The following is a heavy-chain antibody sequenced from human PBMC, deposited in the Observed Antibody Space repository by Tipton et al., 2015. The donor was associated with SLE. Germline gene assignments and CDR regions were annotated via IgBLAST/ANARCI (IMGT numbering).Heavy chain of an antibody. CDR1: GGSISSYY. Sequence: TLSLTCTVSGGSISSYYWSWIRQPPGKGLEWIGYMFYSGSTHYNPSLKSRVTISLDTSKSQFSLNLRSVSAADTAVYYCASCPFVYRGFNNPGNGIRYYFDYWGQGALVTVSS. CDR2: MFYSGST. D-gene: IGHD5-24*01. CDR3: ASCPFVYRGFNNPGNGIRYYFDY. V-gene: IGHV4-59*01. J-gene: IGHJ4*02.